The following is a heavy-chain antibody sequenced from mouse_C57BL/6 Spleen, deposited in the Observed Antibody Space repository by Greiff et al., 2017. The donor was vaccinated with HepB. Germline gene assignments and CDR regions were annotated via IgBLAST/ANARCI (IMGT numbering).Heavy chain of an antibody. CDR3: ARSLGSYLYFDV. D-gene: IGHD6-2*01. J-gene: IGHJ1*03. Sequence: QVQLQQPGTELVKPGTSVKLSCKASGYTFTRYWMHWVKQRPGQGLEWIGNINPSNGGTNHNEKFKSKATLTVDKTSSTAYTQLSSLTSEDSAVDYCARSLGSYLYFDVWGTGTTVTVSS. CDR1: GYTFTRYW. CDR2: INPSNGGT. V-gene: IGHV1-53*01.